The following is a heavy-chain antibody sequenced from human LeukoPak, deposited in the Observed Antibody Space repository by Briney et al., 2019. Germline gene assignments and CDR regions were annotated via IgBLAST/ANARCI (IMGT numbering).Heavy chain of an antibody. CDR1: GYTFTTYD. V-gene: IGHV1-8*01. CDR2: MSPNSGNT. D-gene: IGHD4-11*01. J-gene: IGHJ4*02. Sequence: ASVKVSCKASGYTFTTYDILWVRQATGQGLEWMGWMSPNSGNTVYSQKFQGRVTMTRTSSVSTAYMELSSLRAEDTAVYYCARDGGRGTTVTIDYWGQGTLVTVSS. CDR3: ARDGGRGTTVTIDY.